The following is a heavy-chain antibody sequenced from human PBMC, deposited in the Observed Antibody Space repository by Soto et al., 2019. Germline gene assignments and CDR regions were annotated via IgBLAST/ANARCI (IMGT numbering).Heavy chain of an antibody. Sequence: SETLSLTCAVSGGSFIGYYWSWIRQPPGKGLEWIGEINHSGSTNYNPSLKCRVTISVDTSKNQFSLKLSSVTAADTAVYYCARASYCSSTSCSSMGYYFDYWGQGTLVTVSS. CDR3: ARASYCSSTSCSSMGYYFDY. V-gene: IGHV4-34*01. J-gene: IGHJ4*02. D-gene: IGHD2-2*01. CDR2: INHSGST. CDR1: GGSFIGYY.